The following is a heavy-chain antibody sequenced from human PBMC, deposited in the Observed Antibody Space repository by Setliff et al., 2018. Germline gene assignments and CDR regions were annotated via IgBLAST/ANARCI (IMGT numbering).Heavy chain of an antibody. CDR1: GGSLGRYY. Sequence: SETLSLTCTVSGGSLGRYYWTWIRQSAGKGLEWIGRVYTTGSNDFNTSINSRVTMSLDKSKNQFSLKLSSVTATDTALYFCARVRITPYCMDVWGKGTTVTVSS. CDR2: VYTTGSN. CDR3: ARVRITPYCMDV. J-gene: IGHJ6*03. D-gene: IGHD3-10*01. V-gene: IGHV4-4*07.